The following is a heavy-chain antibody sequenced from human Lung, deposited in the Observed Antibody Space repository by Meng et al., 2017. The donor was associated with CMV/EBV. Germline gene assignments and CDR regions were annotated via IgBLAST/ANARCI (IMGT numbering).Heavy chain of an antibody. Sequence: GESLKISCAASGFTFPNAWMSWIRQAPGKGLAWIGRIKSHIDGGTTDYAAPVKGRFTISRDDSKNTLYLQMNSLKTDDTAVYYCGTDHWGQGTLVTVSS. CDR2: IKSHIDGGTT. CDR1: GFTFPNAW. CDR3: GTDH. V-gene: IGHV3-15*01. J-gene: IGHJ1*01.